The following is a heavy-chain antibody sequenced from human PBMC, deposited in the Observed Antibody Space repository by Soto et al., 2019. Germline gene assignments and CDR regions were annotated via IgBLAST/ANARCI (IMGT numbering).Heavy chain of an antibody. CDR2: IYYSGST. Sequence: QVQLQESGPGLVKPSETLSLTCTVSGGSISSYYWSWIRQPPGKGLEWIGYIYYSGSTNYNPSLKSRVTISVDTSKHQFSLKLSSVTAADTAVYYCARGSPLAVAALSYFDYWGQGTLVTVSS. CDR1: GGSISSYY. J-gene: IGHJ4*02. CDR3: ARGSPLAVAALSYFDY. V-gene: IGHV4-59*01. D-gene: IGHD6-19*01.